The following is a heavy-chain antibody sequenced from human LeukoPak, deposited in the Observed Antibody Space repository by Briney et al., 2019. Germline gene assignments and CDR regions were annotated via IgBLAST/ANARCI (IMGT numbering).Heavy chain of an antibody. CDR2: IIPSGGST. V-gene: IGHV1-46*01. D-gene: IGHD4-17*01. J-gene: IGHJ4*02. Sequence: ASVKVSCKASGYTFTNYYMHWVRQAPGQGLEWMGIIIPSGGSTTYAQKFQGRVTMTRDTSTSTVYMELSSLRSPDTAVYYCARDAMTSVTTSPYYFDYWGQGTLVTVSS. CDR3: ARDAMTSVTTSPYYFDY. CDR1: GYTFTNYY.